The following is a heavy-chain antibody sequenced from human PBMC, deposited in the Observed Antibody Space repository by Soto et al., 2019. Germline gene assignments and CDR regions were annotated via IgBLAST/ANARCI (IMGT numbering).Heavy chain of an antibody. CDR2: INHSGST. Sequence: SETLSLTCAVYGGSFSGYYWSWIRQPPGKGLEWIGEINHSGSTNYNPSLKSRVTISVDTSKNQFSLKLSSVTAADTAVYYCAGDWYYYYYGMDVWGQGTTVTVS. CDR3: AGDWYYYYYGMDV. V-gene: IGHV4-34*01. J-gene: IGHJ6*02. CDR1: GGSFSGYY.